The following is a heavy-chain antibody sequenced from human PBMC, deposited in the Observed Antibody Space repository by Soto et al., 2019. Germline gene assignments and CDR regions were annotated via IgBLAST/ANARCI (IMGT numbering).Heavy chain of an antibody. CDR2: IIPIFGTA. CDR3: ARFLWDCSGGSCYPGSHYYGMDV. V-gene: IGHV1-69*06. CDR1: GGTFSSYG. J-gene: IGHJ6*02. Sequence: SVKVSCKASGGTFSSYGFRWVRQAPGQGLDWMGGIIPIFGTANYAQKFQGRVTITADKSTSTAYMELSSLRSEDTAVYYCARFLWDCSGGSCYPGSHYYGMDVWGQGTTVTVSS. D-gene: IGHD2-15*01.